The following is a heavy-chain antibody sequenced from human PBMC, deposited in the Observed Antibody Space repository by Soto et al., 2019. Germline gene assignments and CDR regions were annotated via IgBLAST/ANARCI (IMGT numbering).Heavy chain of an antibody. J-gene: IGHJ4*02. Sequence: QVQLQESGPRLVKPSETLSLTCTVSGGSLSNYYWSWIRQPAGKGLEWIGRGYTVGSTNYNPSLNSRVTTSMDTSKNQFSLRLTSVTAADTAVYFCARSPQTHSYAQFDSWGQGSLVTVSS. CDR3: ARSPQTHSYAQFDS. D-gene: IGHD3-16*01. CDR1: GGSLSNYY. V-gene: IGHV4-4*07. CDR2: GYTVGST.